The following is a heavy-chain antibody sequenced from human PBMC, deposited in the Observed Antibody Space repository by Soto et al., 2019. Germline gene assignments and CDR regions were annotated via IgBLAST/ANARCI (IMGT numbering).Heavy chain of an antibody. CDR2: INPSGGSK. CDR3: AREGSTGEYFQH. Sequence: QVQLVQSGAEVKKPGASVKVSCKASGYTFTSYYMHWVRQAPGQGLEWMGIINPSGGSKSYAQKFQVSDTITRDTSTSTAYMERSSLRSEDTAVYYCAREGSTGEYFQHWGQGTLVTVSS. J-gene: IGHJ1*01. D-gene: IGHD4-17*01. V-gene: IGHV1-46*01. CDR1: GYTFTSYY.